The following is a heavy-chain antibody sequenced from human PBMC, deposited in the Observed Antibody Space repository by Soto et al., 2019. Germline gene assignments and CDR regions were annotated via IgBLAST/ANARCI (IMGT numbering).Heavy chain of an antibody. Sequence: SETLSLTCTVSGGSISSGGYYWSWIRQHPGKGLEWIGYIYYSGSTYYNPSLKSRVTISVDTSKNQFSLKLSSVTAADTAVYYCAREGPDIVVVPAAIGIAFDIWGQGTMVTVSS. V-gene: IGHV4-31*03. CDR3: AREGPDIVVVPAAIGIAFDI. J-gene: IGHJ3*02. CDR2: IYYSGST. CDR1: GGSISSGGYY. D-gene: IGHD2-2*02.